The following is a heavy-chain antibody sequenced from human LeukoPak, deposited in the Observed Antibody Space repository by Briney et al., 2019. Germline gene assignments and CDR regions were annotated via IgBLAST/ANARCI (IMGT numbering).Heavy chain of an antibody. D-gene: IGHD3-3*01. J-gene: IGHJ6*03. CDR2: ISSSSSYI. CDR3: ARLLDFWSTGYYMDV. Sequence: GGSLRLSSAPSVFTLRSYSMNSVREAPGTGLEWGSSISSSSSYIYYADSVKGRFTISRDNAKTSLYLQMNSLRAEDTAVYYCARLLDFWSTGYYMDVWGKGTTVTVSS. V-gene: IGHV3-21*01. CDR1: VFTLRSYS.